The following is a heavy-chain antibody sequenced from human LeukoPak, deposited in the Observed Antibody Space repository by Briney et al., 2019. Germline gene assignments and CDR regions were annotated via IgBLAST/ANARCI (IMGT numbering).Heavy chain of an antibody. CDR1: GFTFSNYA. Sequence: GGSLRLSCAASGFTFSNYAMTWVRQAPGKGLEWVSSIRGTGERTYYPDSVKGHFTISRDNPKNTLYLQMNSLRAEDTAVYYCATHSTLDPNYYYYMDVWGKGTTVTVSS. CDR3: ATHSTLDPNYYYYMDV. CDR2: IRGTGERT. D-gene: IGHD3/OR15-3a*01. V-gene: IGHV3-23*01. J-gene: IGHJ6*03.